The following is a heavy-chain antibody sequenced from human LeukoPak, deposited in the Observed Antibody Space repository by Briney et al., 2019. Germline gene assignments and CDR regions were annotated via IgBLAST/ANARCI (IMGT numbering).Heavy chain of an antibody. J-gene: IGHJ3*02. CDR1: GGSFSGYY. D-gene: IGHD3-10*01. V-gene: IGHV4-34*01. CDR2: INHSGST. Sequence: SETLSLTWAVYGGSFSGYYWSWIRQPPGKGLEWIGEINHSGSTNYNPSLKSRVTISVDTSKNQFSLKLSSVTAADTAVYYCAKHPEDKLWFGQTGFAFDIWGQGTMVTVSS. CDR3: AKHPEDKLWFGQTGFAFDI.